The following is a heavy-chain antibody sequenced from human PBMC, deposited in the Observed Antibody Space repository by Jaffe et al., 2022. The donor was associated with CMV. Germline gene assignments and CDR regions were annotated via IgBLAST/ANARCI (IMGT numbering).Heavy chain of an antibody. CDR3: AKNAYYCMDV. Sequence: QVQLQESGPGLVKPSGTLSLTCAVSGGSITNDNWWSWVRQAPGRGLEWIGEVHHSGRTTYNPSLRSRVTISVDKSKNNFSLRVTSVTAADTAVYYCAKNAYYCMDVWGKGTTVTVSS. CDR2: VHHSGRT. CDR1: GGSITNDNW. V-gene: IGHV4-4*02. J-gene: IGHJ6*03.